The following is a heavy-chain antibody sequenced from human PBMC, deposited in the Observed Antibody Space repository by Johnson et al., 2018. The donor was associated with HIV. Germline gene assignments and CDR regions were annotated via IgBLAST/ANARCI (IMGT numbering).Heavy chain of an antibody. CDR3: AKDPGWFGEPGDAFDI. D-gene: IGHD3-10*01. Sequence: VQLVESGGGLVQPGRSLRLSCAASGFTFDDYVMHWVRQAPGKGLEWVSGISWNSGSIGYADSVKGRFTLSRDNSKNTLYLQMNSLRAEDTAVYYCAKDPGWFGEPGDAFDIWGQGTMVTVSS. CDR1: GFTFDDYV. V-gene: IGHV3-9*01. CDR2: ISWNSGSI. J-gene: IGHJ3*02.